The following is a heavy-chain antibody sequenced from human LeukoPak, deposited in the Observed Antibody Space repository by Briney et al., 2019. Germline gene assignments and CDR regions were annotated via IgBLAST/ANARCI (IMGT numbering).Heavy chain of an antibody. V-gene: IGHV3-53*01. D-gene: IGHD1-26*01. CDR2: IYSGGNT. CDR1: GFTVSSNY. J-gene: IGHJ4*02. CDR3: AREINGSGSYDY. Sequence: GGSLRLSCAASGFTVSSNYMSWVRQAPGKGLECVSVIYSGGNTYSADSVKGRFTVSRDHSKNTLYLQMNSLRAEDTAVYYCAREINGSGSYDYWGQGTLVTVSS.